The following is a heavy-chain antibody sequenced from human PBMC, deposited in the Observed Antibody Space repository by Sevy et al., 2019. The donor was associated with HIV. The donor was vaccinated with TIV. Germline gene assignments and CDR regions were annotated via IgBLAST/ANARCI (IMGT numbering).Heavy chain of an antibody. V-gene: IGHV4-31*03. CDR1: GGSISSGGYY. Sequence: SETLSLTCTVSGGSISSGGYYWSWIRQHPGKGVEWIGYIYYSGSTYYNPSLKSRVTISVDTSKNQFSLKLSSVTAADTAVYYCARTIRGYSYGLDYWGQGTLVTVSS. CDR3: ARTIRGYSYGLDY. CDR2: IYYSGST. D-gene: IGHD5-18*01. J-gene: IGHJ4*02.